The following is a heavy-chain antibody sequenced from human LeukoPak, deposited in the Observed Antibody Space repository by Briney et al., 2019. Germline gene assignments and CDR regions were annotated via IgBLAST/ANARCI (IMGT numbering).Heavy chain of an antibody. CDR1: GFTFSSYA. J-gene: IGHJ3*02. Sequence: PGGSLRLSCAASGFTFSSYAMSWVRQAPGKGLEWVSAISGSGGSTYYADSVKGRFTISRDNSKNTLYLQMNSLRAEDTAVYYCAKIRGYYYGSGSYYGAFDIWGQGTMVTVSS. CDR3: AKIRGYYYGSGSYYGAFDI. CDR2: ISGSGGST. D-gene: IGHD3-10*01. V-gene: IGHV3-23*01.